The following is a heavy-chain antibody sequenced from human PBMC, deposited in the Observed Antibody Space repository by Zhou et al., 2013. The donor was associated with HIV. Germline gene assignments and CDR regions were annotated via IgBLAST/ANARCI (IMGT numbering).Heavy chain of an antibody. Sequence: QVQLVQSGAEVKKPGSSVRVSCKVSGGNFSTSSISWVRQAPGQGLEWMGGIIPMSSTTTYSQSVQGRVTITSDKSANTAYMELRDLRSEDTAVYYCAREERSPFYDIVTGYSRNRYHMDVWGRGTTVFVSS. J-gene: IGHJ6*03. CDR2: IIPMSSTT. V-gene: IGHV1-69*14. CDR3: AREERSPFYDIVTGYSRNRYHMDV. D-gene: IGHD3-9*01. CDR1: GGNFSTSS.